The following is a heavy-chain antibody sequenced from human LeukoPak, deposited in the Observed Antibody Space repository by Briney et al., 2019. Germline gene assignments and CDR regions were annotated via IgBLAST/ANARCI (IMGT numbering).Heavy chain of an antibody. CDR3: ARLPGYCSSTRCLSYMGV. Sequence: GGSLRLSCAASGFTFSTYSMIWVRQAPGKGLDWVPSISSSATYIYYADSVKGQFTISRDNAENSLYLQLNSLRAEDTAVYYCARLPGYCSSTRCLSYMGVWGKGTTVTVSS. J-gene: IGHJ6*03. D-gene: IGHD2-2*01. CDR1: GFTFSTYS. CDR2: ISSSATYI. V-gene: IGHV3-21*01.